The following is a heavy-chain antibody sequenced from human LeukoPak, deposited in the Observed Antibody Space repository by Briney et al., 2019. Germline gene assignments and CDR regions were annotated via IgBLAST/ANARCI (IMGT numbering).Heavy chain of an antibody. CDR2: IYDSRTI. J-gene: IGHJ4*02. V-gene: IGHV4-39*01. CDR1: GGSISSGSHH. CDR3: ARHDGRSGGTMGALDS. Sequence: SETQSLTCTVSGGSISSGSHHWGWFRQSPGKGLEWIGSIYDSRTIYYNPSLNSRVTISAVTSKNQFSLQLNSVTAADTAVYYCARHDGRSGGTMGALDSWGQGSLVTVSS. D-gene: IGHD4-23*01.